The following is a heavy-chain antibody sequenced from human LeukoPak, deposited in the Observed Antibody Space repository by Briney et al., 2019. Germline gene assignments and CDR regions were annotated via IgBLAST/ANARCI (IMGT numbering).Heavy chain of an antibody. CDR3: ARELSAAAPYYMDV. Sequence: SSVNVSFKCSVGTFVCYTINWLRQPACQGLEGVGGIIPMLRSSTYSQSFQGRLTITTDESTTTVHMELRRLRSEDTAVYYCARELSAAAPYYMDVWGKGTTVAVSS. V-gene: IGHV1-69*16. CDR1: VGTFVCYT. D-gene: IGHD6-25*01. CDR2: IIPMLRSS. J-gene: IGHJ6*03.